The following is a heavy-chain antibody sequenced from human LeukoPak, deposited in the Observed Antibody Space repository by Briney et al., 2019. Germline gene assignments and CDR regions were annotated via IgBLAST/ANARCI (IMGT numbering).Heavy chain of an antibody. V-gene: IGHV3-30*02. CDR1: GLSFSSYG. CDR2: IQYDGSNK. D-gene: IGHD1-7*01. CDR3: AKEGFRKGWKLLSTGARPYYFDY. Sequence: PGGSLRLSCAASGLSFSSYGMHWVRQAPGKGLEWVAFIQYDGSNKFYADSVKGRFTISRDNSKNTLYLQMNSLRPEDTAIYYCAKEGFRKGWKLLSTGARPYYFDYWGQGTLVTVSS. J-gene: IGHJ4*02.